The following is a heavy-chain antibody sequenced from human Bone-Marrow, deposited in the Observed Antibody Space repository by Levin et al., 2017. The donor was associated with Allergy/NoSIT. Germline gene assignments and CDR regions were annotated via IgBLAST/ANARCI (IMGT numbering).Heavy chain of an antibody. CDR2: IYHSGST. J-gene: IGHJ3*02. CDR1: GYSISSGYY. V-gene: IGHV4-38-2*02. Sequence: SETLSLTCTVSGYSISSGYYWGWIRQPPGKGLEWIGSIYHSGSTYYNPSLKSRVTISVDTSKNQFSLKLSSVTAADTAVYYCATLRGVWGPEGAFDIWGQGTMVTVSS. D-gene: IGHD3-16*01. CDR3: ATLRGVWGPEGAFDI.